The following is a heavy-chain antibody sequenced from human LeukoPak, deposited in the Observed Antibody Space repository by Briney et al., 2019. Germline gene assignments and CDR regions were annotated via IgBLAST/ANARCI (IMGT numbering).Heavy chain of an antibody. J-gene: IGHJ4*02. CDR3: TRTITYYYDSSGYYQYYFDY. CDR1: GFTFSSYN. V-gene: IGHV3-49*04. CDR2: IRSKAYGGTT. Sequence: GGSLRLSCAASGFTFSSYNMNWVRQAPGKGLEWVGFIRSKAYGGTTEYAASVKGRFTISRDDSKSIAYLQMNSLKTEDTAVYYCTRTITYYYDSSGYYQYYFDYWGQGTLVTVSS. D-gene: IGHD3-22*01.